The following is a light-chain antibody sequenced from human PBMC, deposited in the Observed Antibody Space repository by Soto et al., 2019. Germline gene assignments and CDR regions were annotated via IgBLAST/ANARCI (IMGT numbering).Light chain of an antibody. J-gene: IGKJ4*01. CDR2: KAS. V-gene: IGKV1-5*03. CDR1: QTINNL. Sequence: DIQMTQSPSTLSASVGDRVSITCRASQTINNLMAWYQQKPGQAPKLLIYKASNLETGVPSRFSGSGSGTEFTLTISSLHPDDFATYYCQQYSSYPSLTFGGGTKVDIK. CDR3: QQYSSYPSLT.